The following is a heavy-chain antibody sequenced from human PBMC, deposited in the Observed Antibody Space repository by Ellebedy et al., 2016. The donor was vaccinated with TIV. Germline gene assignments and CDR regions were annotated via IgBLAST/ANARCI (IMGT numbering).Heavy chain of an antibody. D-gene: IGHD6-19*01. V-gene: IGHV5-51*01. Sequence: PGGSLRLSCKGSGYSFISYWIGWVRQIPGKGLEWMGYIYPGDSDTRYSPSFQGQVTISVDKSISTAYLQWSSLKASDTAIYYCARGDRGSGWYWDKWGQGTLVTVSS. J-gene: IGHJ4*02. CDR1: GYSFISYW. CDR3: ARGDRGSGWYWDK. CDR2: IYPGDSDT.